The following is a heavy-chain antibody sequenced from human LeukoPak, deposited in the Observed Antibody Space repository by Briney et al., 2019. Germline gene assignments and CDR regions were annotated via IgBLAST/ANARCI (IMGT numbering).Heavy chain of an antibody. CDR1: GYSFTSYW. CDR2: IYPGDSDT. D-gene: IGHD3-22*01. CDR3: ARQLAYYYDSSGYYERRRARYFDY. J-gene: IGHJ4*02. V-gene: IGHV5-51*01. Sequence: GESLKISCKGSGYSFTSYWIGWVRQMPGKGLEWMGIIYPGDSDTRYSPSFQGQVTISADKSISTAYLQWSSLKASDTAMYYCARQLAYYYDSSGYYERRRARYFDYWGQGTLVTVSS.